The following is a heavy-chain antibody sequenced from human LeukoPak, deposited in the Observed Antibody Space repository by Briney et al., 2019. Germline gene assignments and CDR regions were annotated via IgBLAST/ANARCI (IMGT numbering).Heavy chain of an antibody. Sequence: PGRSLRLSCAASGFTFSDYAMHWVRQAPGKGLEWVSGIYWNDNNMGYADSVKGRFTISRDNAKNSLYLQMNSLRAEDTALYYCARHPPEYYYDSSGYYPYYFDYWGQGTLVTVSS. D-gene: IGHD3-22*01. CDR1: GFTFSDYA. CDR2: IYWNDNNM. J-gene: IGHJ4*02. CDR3: ARHPPEYYYDSSGYYPYYFDY. V-gene: IGHV3-9*01.